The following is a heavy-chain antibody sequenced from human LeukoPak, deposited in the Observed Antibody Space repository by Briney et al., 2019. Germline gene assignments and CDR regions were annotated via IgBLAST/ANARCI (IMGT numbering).Heavy chain of an antibody. CDR2: ISYDGSNK. D-gene: IGHD2-21*01. Sequence: GGSLRLSCAASGFTFSSYAMHWVRQAPGKGLEWVAVISYDGSNKYYADSVKGRFTISRDNSKNTLYLQMNSLRAEDTAVYYCAKERGAYCGGDCYSDYWGQGTLVTVSS. CDR1: GFTFSSYA. CDR3: AKERGAYCGGDCYSDY. V-gene: IGHV3-30-3*01. J-gene: IGHJ4*02.